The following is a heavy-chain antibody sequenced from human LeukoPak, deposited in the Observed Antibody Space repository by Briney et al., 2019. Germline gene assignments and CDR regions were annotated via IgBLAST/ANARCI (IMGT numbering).Heavy chain of an antibody. J-gene: IGHJ4*02. D-gene: IGHD5-24*01. CDR2: IYTSGSN. Sequence: SETLSLTCTVSGGSISSYYWSWVRQPAGKGLEWIGRIYTSGSNNYNPSLKSRVTMSVDTSKNQFSLKLRSVTAADTAVYYCARGGRDGYNHNPYYFDYWGQGTLVTVSS. CDR3: ARGGRDGYNHNPYYFDY. CDR1: GGSISSYY. V-gene: IGHV4-4*07.